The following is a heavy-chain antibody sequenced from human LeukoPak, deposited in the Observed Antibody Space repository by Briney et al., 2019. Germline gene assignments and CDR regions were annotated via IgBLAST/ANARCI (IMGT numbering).Heavy chain of an antibody. CDR3: ARLAFITMVRGVISWFDP. CDR2: IYYSGST. D-gene: IGHD3-10*01. V-gene: IGHV4-39*01. CDR1: GGSISSSSYY. Sequence: PSETLSLTCTVSGGSISSSSYYWGWIRQPPGKGLEWIGSIYYSGSTYYDPSLKSRVTISVDTSKNQFSLKLSSVTAADTAVYYCARLAFITMVRGVISWFDPWGQGTLVTVSS. J-gene: IGHJ5*02.